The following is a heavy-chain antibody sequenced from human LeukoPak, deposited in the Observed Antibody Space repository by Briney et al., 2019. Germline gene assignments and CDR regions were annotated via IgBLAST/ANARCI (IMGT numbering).Heavy chain of an antibody. D-gene: IGHD6-19*01. CDR1: GVSFSGYY. Sequence: SETLSLTCAVYGVSFSGYYWSWIRQPPGKGLEWIGEINHSGSTNYNPSLKSRVTISVDTSKSQFSLKLSSVTAADTAVYYCARGGGIAVAGSVDYWGQGTLVTVSS. CDR3: ARGGGIAVAGSVDY. J-gene: IGHJ4*02. CDR2: INHSGST. V-gene: IGHV4-34*01.